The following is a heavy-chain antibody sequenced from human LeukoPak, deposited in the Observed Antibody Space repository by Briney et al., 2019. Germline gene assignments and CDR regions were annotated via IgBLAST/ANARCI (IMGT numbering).Heavy chain of an antibody. J-gene: IGHJ6*03. V-gene: IGHV4-59*08. CDR3: ARVGNYPDYYMDV. Sequence: PSETLSLTCTVSGGSISSYYWSWIRQPPGKGLEWIGYIYYSGSTNYKPSLKSRVTISVDTSENQFSLKLSSVTAADTAVYYCARVGNYPDYYMDVWGKGTTVTVSS. D-gene: IGHD5-24*01. CDR1: GGSISSYY. CDR2: IYYSGST.